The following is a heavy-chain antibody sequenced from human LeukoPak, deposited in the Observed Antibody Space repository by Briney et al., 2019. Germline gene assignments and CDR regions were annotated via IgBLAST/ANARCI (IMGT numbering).Heavy chain of an antibody. V-gene: IGHV4-39*01. J-gene: IGHJ4*02. CDR2: IYYSGST. CDR1: GGSISSSSYY. D-gene: IGHD3-10*01. CDR3: AKHYMGSSYNHGLDC. Sequence: SETPSLTCTVSGGSISSSSYYWGWIRQPPGKGLEWIGSIYYSGSTYYNPSLKSRVTISVDTSKNQFSLKLSSVTAADTALYYCAKHYMGSSYNHGLDCWGQGTLVTVSS.